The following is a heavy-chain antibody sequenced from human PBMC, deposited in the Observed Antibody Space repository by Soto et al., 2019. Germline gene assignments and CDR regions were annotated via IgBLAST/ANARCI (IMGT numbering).Heavy chain of an antibody. CDR2: ISGSGGST. V-gene: IGHV3-23*01. CDR3: AKFTRIARGYDFWSGLGAFDI. D-gene: IGHD3-3*01. J-gene: IGHJ3*02. Sequence: GGSLRLSCAASGFNFSSYAMSWVRQAPGKGLEWVSAISGSGGSTYYADSVKGRFTISRDNSKNTLYLQMNSLRAEDTAVYYCAKFTRIARGYDFWSGLGAFDIWGQGTMVTVSS. CDR1: GFNFSSYA.